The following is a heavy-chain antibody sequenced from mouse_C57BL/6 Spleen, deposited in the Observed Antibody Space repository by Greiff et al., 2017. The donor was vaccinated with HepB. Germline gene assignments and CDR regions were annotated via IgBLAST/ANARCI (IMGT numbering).Heavy chain of an antibody. CDR2: IRSKSSNYAT. CDR3: VGGVITTVVGPSYYAMGY. D-gene: IGHD1-1*01. V-gene: IGHV10-3*01. Sequence: EVQVVESGGGLVQPKGSLKLSCAASGFTFNTYAMHWVRQAPGKGLEWVARIRSKSSNYATYYADSVKDRFTISRDDSQSMLYLQMNNLKTEDTAMYYWVGGVITTVVGPSYYAMGYWGQGTSVTVS. J-gene: IGHJ4*01. CDR1: GFTFNTYA.